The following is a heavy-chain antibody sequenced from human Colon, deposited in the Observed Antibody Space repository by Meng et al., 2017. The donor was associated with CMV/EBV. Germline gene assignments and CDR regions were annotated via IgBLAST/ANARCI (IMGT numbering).Heavy chain of an antibody. CDR1: GFTFRAYT. Sequence: ESLKISCVASGFTFRAYTMNWVRQAPGKGLEWVSSISRSSTSIYYADSMKGRFTISRDDAKNSVSLQMNSLRAEDTATYYCARVLGGYCSGGSCLVLDYWGQGTLVTVSS. CDR3: ARVLGGYCSGGSCLVLDY. D-gene: IGHD2-15*01. J-gene: IGHJ4*02. V-gene: IGHV3-21*04. CDR2: ISRSSTSI.